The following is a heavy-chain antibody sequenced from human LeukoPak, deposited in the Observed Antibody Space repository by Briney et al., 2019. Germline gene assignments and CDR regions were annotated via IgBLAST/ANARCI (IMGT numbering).Heavy chain of an antibody. D-gene: IGHD6-19*01. CDR2: TYYSQSG. J-gene: IGHJ5*02. CDR3: ARHVRKRGIAVAGTPGWFDP. Sequence: SETLSLTCTVSGGSISSETYYWAWIRQPPGRGLEWIGNTYYSQSGYSRPSLKSRVTISVDTSKNRFSLKLSSVTAADTAVYYCARHVRKRGIAVAGTPGWFDPWGQGTLVTVSS. CDR1: GGSISSETYY. V-gene: IGHV4-39*01.